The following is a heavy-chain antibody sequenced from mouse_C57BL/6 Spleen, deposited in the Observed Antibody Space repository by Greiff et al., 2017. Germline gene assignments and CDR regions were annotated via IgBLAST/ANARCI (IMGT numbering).Heavy chain of an antibody. CDR2: LNPYNGDT. CDR1: GYSFTGYF. J-gene: IGHJ3*01. V-gene: IGHV1-20*01. D-gene: IGHD2-4*01. CDR3: ARGKGYYDYDD. Sequence: VQLQQSGPELVKPGDSVKISCKASGYSFTGYFMNWVMQSHGKSLEWIGRLNPYNGDTFYNQKFKGKATLTVDKSSSTAHMGLRSLTSEDSAVYYWARGKGYYDYDDWGQGTLVTVSA.